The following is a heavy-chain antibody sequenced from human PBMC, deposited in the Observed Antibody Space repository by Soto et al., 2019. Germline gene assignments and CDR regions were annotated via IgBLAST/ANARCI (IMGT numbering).Heavy chain of an antibody. D-gene: IGHD5-18*01. CDR3: ARVHTARVNRCSAY. J-gene: IGHJ4*02. Sequence: SLRLPGTTGGFSHGDYTVSRYRQAPEEELDWVGFIPSSTYGGGAAYSASGPGRCTISRDASKSSTYLQMNSLKTEATAVYFCARVHTARVNRCSAYWRKGTMVAAS. V-gene: IGHV3-49*01. CDR2: IPSSTYGGGA. CDR1: GFSHGDYT.